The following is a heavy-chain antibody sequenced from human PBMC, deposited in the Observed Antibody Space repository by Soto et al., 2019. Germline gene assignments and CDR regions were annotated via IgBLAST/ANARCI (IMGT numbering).Heavy chain of an antibody. CDR2: ISAYNGNT. Sequence: VASVKVSCKASGYTFTSYGISWVRQAPGQGLEWMGWISAYNGNTNYAQKLQGRVTMTTDTSTSTAYMELRSLRSDDTAVYYCASGAAAVGYYGMDVWGQGTTVTVSS. CDR3: ASGAAAVGYYGMDV. V-gene: IGHV1-18*01. J-gene: IGHJ6*02. D-gene: IGHD6-13*01. CDR1: GYTFTSYG.